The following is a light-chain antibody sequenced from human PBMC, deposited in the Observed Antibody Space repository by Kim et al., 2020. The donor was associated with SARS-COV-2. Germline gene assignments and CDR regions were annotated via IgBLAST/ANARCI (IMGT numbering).Light chain of an antibody. J-gene: IGLJ3*02. CDR3: QLWDTTAVV. V-gene: IGLV3-9*01. CDR1: NIGGKN. Sequence: VALGQTARIPCGGNNIGGKNVHWYQQKPGQAPVLVIYRHTNRPSGIPERFSASNSGNTATLTIIRAQAGDEADYYCQLWDTTAVVFGGGTQLTVL. CDR2: RHT.